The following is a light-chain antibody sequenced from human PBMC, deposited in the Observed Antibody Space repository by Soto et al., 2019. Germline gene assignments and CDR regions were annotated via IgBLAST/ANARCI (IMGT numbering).Light chain of an antibody. CDR1: SSDVGGYNY. CDR3: SSYSSSSTVV. CDR2: GVS. Sequence: QSVLTQPASVSGSPGQSMTISCTGTSSDVGGYNYVSWYQQHPGKAPKLMIYGVSNRPSGVSNRFSGSKSGNTASLTISGLKAEDEADYYCSSYSSSSTVVFGGGTKVTVL. V-gene: IGLV2-14*01. J-gene: IGLJ2*01.